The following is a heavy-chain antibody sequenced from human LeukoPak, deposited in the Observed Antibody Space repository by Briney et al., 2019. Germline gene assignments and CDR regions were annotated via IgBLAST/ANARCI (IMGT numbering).Heavy chain of an antibody. CDR2: IYYSGST. V-gene: IGHV4-59*12. J-gene: IGHJ6*02. CDR1: GGSISSYY. CDR3: ARVTDPTYYYYGMGV. Sequence: SETLSLTCTVSGGSISSYYWSWIRQPPGKGLEWIGYIYYSGSTNYNPSLKSRVTISVDTSKNQFSLKLSSVTAADTAVYYCARVTDPTYYYYGMGVWGQGTTVTVSS.